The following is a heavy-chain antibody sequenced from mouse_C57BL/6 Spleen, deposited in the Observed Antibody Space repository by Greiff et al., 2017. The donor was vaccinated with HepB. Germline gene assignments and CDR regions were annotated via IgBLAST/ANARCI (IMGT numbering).Heavy chain of an antibody. J-gene: IGHJ2*01. CDR3: VRHLLTGGFDY. V-gene: IGHV10-1*01. Sequence: EVHLVESGGGLVQPKGSLKLSCAASGFSFNTYAMNWVRQAPGKGLEWVARIRSKSNNYATYYADSVKDRFTISRDDSESMLYLQMNNLKTEDTAMYYCVRHLLTGGFDYWGQGTTLTVSS. D-gene: IGHD4-1*01. CDR2: IRSKSNNYAT. CDR1: GFSFNTYA.